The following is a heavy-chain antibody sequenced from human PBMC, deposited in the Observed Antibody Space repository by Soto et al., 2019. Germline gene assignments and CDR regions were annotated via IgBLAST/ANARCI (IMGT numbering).Heavy chain of an antibody. CDR1: GGTFSSYA. D-gene: IGHD3-10*01. V-gene: IGHV1-69*13. CDR3: ARDQVYYGSGKGNFDY. CDR2: IIPIFGTA. J-gene: IGHJ4*02. Sequence: ASVKVSCKASGGTFSSYAISWVRQAPGQGLEWMGGIIPIFGTANYAQKFQGRVTITADESKSTAYMQLSSLRSEDTAVYYCARDQVYYGSGKGNFDYWGQGTLVTVSS.